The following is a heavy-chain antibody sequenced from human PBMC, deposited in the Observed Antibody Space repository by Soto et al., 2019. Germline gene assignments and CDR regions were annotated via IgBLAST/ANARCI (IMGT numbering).Heavy chain of an antibody. D-gene: IGHD5-12*01. CDR1: GFTFGDYA. V-gene: IGHV3-49*04. J-gene: IGHJ4*02. Sequence: PGGSLRLSCTASGFTFGDYAMSWVRQAPGKGLEWVGFIRSKAYGGTTEYAASVKGRFTISRDDSKSIAYLQMNSLKTEDTAVYYCTRYLRSSLDYWGQGTLVTVS. CDR2: IRSKAYGGTT. CDR3: TRYLRSSLDY.